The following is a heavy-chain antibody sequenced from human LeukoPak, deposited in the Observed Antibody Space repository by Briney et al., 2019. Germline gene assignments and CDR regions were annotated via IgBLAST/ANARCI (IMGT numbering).Heavy chain of an antibody. J-gene: IGHJ3*02. CDR3: AREGPGYYYDSSGYADAFDI. D-gene: IGHD3-22*01. CDR1: GFTFSSYS. CDR2: ISSGSSTI. Sequence: GGSLRLSCAASGFTFSSYSMNWVRQAPGKGLEWVSYISSGSSTIYYADSVKGRFSISRDNANNSLYLQMNSLRAEDTAVYYCAREGPGYYYDSSGYADAFDIWGQGTMVTVSS. V-gene: IGHV3-48*01.